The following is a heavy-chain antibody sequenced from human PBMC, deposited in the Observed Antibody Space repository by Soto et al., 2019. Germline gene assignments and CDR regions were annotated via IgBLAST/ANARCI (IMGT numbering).Heavy chain of an antibody. V-gene: IGHV1-69*01. Sequence: QVQLVQSGAEVKKPGSSVKVSCKASGGTFSSYAISWVRQAPGQGLEWMGGIIPIFGTANYAQKFQGRVTITADESTSTAYMELRSLRSEDTAVYYCASYYYGSGSYYPNLYYYYGMDVWGQGTTVTVSS. CDR3: ASYYYGSGSYYPNLYYYYGMDV. J-gene: IGHJ6*02. CDR1: GGTFSSYA. D-gene: IGHD3-10*01. CDR2: IIPIFGTA.